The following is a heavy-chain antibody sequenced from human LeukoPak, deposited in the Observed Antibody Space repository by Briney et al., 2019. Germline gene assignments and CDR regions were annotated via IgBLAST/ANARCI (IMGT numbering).Heavy chain of an antibody. V-gene: IGHV3-23*01. CDR3: AKDLGPTPYDSSISA. J-gene: IGHJ3*01. CDR1: GFTFSSYA. Sequence: PGGSLRLSCATSGFTFSSYAMSWVRQAPGKGLEWVSAISGSGGSTYYADSVKGRFTISRDNSKNTLYLQMNSLRAEDTAVYYCAKDLGPTPYDSSISAWGQGTMVTVSS. D-gene: IGHD3-22*01. CDR2: ISGSGGST.